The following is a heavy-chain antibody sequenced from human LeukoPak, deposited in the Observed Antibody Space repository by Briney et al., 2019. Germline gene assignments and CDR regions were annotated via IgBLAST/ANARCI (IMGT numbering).Heavy chain of an antibody. J-gene: IGHJ3*02. CDR2: INPNSGGT. CDR1: GYTFTSYY. D-gene: IGHD2-21*01. Sequence: ASVKVSCKASGYTFTSYYMHWVRQAPGQGLEWMGWINPNSGGTNYAQKFQGRVTMTRDTSISTAYMELSRLRSDDTAVYYCARGLLFSRDAFDIWGQGTMVTVSS. CDR3: ARGLLFSRDAFDI. V-gene: IGHV1-2*02.